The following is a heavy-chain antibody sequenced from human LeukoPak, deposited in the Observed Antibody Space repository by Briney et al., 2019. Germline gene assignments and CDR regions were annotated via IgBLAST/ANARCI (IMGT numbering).Heavy chain of an antibody. Sequence: SETLSLTCAVYGGSFNGYYWSWIRQPPGKGLEWIGEINHSGSTNYNPSLKSRVTISVDTSKNQFSLKLSSVTAADTAVYYCARNAIVLMVYAIVGYFDYWGQGTLVTVSS. CDR2: INHSGST. V-gene: IGHV4-34*01. CDR3: ARNAIVLMVYAIVGYFDY. CDR1: GGSFNGYY. D-gene: IGHD2-8*01. J-gene: IGHJ4*02.